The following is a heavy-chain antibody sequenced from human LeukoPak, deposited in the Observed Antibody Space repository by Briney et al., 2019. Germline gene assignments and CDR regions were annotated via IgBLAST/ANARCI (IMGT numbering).Heavy chain of an antibody. CDR1: GNYW. D-gene: IGHD4-17*01. CDR3: AKHKENYGDSCLDDY. CDR2: INSDGSWT. V-gene: IGHV3-74*01. J-gene: IGHJ4*02. Sequence: PGGSLRLSCAASGNYWMHWVRQVPGKGLVWVSHINSDGSWTSYADSVKGRFTISKDNAKNTVYLQMNSLRAEDTAVYYCAKHKENYGDSCLDDYWGQGTLVTVSS.